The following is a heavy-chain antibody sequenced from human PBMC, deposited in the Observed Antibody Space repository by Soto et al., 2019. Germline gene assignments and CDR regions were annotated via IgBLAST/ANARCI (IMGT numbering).Heavy chain of an antibody. Sequence: PSETLSLTCTVSGGSISSYYWSLIRQPPGKGLEWIGYIYYSGSTNYNPSLKSRVTISVDTSKNQFSLKLSSVTAADTAVYYCARNYYGDYPLYYYYGMEVWGQGTKVTVSS. CDR2: IYYSGST. V-gene: IGHV4-59*01. J-gene: IGHJ6*02. CDR3: ARNYYGDYPLYYYYGMEV. CDR1: GGSISSYY. D-gene: IGHD4-17*01.